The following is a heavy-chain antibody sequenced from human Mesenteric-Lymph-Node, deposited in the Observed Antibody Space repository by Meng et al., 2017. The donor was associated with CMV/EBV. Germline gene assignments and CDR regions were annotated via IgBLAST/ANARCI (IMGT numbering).Heavy chain of an antibody. CDR3: ARDPGSGSYPY. CDR2: IYSSGST. V-gene: IGHV3-53*01. Sequence: GESLKISCAASGFTVTSDYMNWVRQAPGKGLEWVSVIYSSGSTYYADSVKGRFTISRDNSKNTVYLQMDSLRAEDTAVYYCARDPGSGSYPYWGQGTLVTVSS. CDR1: GFTVTSDY. D-gene: IGHD3-10*01. J-gene: IGHJ4*02.